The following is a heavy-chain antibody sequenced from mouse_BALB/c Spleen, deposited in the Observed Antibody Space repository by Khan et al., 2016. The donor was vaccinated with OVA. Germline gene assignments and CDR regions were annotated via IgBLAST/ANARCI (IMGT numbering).Heavy chain of an antibody. CDR1: GDSITSGY. J-gene: IGHJ3*01. D-gene: IGHD2-14*01. V-gene: IGHV3-8*02. CDR2: MIYSGNT. Sequence: EVQLQESGPSLVKPSQTLSLTCSVTGDSITSGYWSWIRKCPGNKLEYMGYMIYSGNTYYNPSLKRRISITRHTSKNQYYLQLNAVTAADTATYYCTRSTSRYAFAYWGHGTLVTAAA. CDR3: TRSTSRYAFAY.